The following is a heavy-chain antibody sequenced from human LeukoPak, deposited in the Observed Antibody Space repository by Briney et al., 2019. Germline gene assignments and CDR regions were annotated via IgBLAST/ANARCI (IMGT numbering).Heavy chain of an antibody. CDR3: ARGAPPYSSSPRSSNFDY. Sequence: PSETLSLTCAVYGGSFSGYYWSWIRQPPGKGLEWIGEINHSGSTNYNPSLKSRVTISVDTSKNQFSLKLSSVTAADTAVYYCARGAPPYSSSPRSSNFDYWGQGTLVTVSS. CDR1: GGSFSGYY. D-gene: IGHD6-6*01. V-gene: IGHV4-34*01. CDR2: INHSGST. J-gene: IGHJ4*02.